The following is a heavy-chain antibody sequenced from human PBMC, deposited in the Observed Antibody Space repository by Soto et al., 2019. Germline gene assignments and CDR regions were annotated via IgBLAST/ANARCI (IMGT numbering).Heavy chain of an antibody. J-gene: IGHJ6*02. CDR2: ISAYNGNT. CDR3: VRQSTLMAFEHYGLDV. V-gene: IGHV1-18*04. D-gene: IGHD1-1*01. Sequence: VKVSCKASGYTFTSYGISWVRQAPGQGLEWMGWISAYNGNTKDAQKFQGRVTMSTDTSTSTAYMELRSLRSDDTAVYYCVRQSTLMAFEHYGLDVWGQGTTVTVSS. CDR1: GYTFTSYG.